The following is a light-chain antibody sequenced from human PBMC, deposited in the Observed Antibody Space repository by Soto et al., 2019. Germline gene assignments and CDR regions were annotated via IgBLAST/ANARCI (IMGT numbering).Light chain of an antibody. J-gene: IGLJ1*01. V-gene: IGLV2-23*02. Sequence: QSALTQPASVSGSPGQSITISCTGTSSNVGSYKLVSWYQQHPGKAPKLMIFEVNKRPSGVPDRSSGSKSGNTASLTISGLQSEDEADYYCCSYAGSYTLVFGTGTKLTVL. CDR3: CSYAGSYTLV. CDR2: EVN. CDR1: SSNVGSYKL.